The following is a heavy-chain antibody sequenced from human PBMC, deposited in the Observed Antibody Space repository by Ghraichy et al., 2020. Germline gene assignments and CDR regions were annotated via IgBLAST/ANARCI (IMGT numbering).Heavy chain of an antibody. CDR1: GGSISSYY. J-gene: IGHJ5*02. Sequence: SETLSLTCTVSGGSISSYYWSWIRQPPGKGLEWIGYIYYSGSTNYNPSLKSRVTISVDTSKNQFSLKLSSVTAADTAVYYCASNLYGDYGAPHWFDPWGQGTLVTVSS. CDR2: IYYSGST. CDR3: ASNLYGDYGAPHWFDP. D-gene: IGHD4-17*01. V-gene: IGHV4-59*01.